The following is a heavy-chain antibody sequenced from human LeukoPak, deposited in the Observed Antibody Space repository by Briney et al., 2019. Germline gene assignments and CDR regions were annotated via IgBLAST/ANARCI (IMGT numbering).Heavy chain of an antibody. CDR2: INHSGGT. Sequence: TSETLSLTCAVYGGSFSGYYWSWIRQPPGKGLEWIGEINHSGGTNYNPSLKSRVTISVDTSKNQFSLKLSSVTAADTAVYYCAREGARRGYYYYYMDVWGKGTTVTVSS. J-gene: IGHJ6*03. V-gene: IGHV4-34*01. D-gene: IGHD3-10*01. CDR3: AREGARRGYYYYYMDV. CDR1: GGSFSGYY.